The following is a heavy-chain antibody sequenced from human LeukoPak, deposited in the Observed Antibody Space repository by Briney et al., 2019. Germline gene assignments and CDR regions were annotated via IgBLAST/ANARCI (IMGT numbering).Heavy chain of an antibody. V-gene: IGHV3-23*01. CDR3: AKSPSLYYYDSSGYADY. J-gene: IGHJ4*02. Sequence: GGSLRLSCAASGFTFSSYAMSWVRQAPGKGLEWVSAISGSGGSTYYADSVKGRFTISRDNSKNTLYLQMNSLTAADTAVYYCAKSPSLYYYDSSGYADYWGQGTLVTVSS. D-gene: IGHD3-22*01. CDR1: GFTFSSYA. CDR2: ISGSGGST.